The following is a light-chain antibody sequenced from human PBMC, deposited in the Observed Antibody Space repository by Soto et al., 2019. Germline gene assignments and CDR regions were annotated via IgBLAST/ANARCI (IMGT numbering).Light chain of an antibody. CDR1: QSVSTH. CDR3: QHYHGWPIT. CDR2: GAS. V-gene: IGKV3D-15*01. Sequence: EILMTQSTATLSVSPGERATLSCRASQSVSTHLAWYQQKPGQAPRLLIDGASSRATGVPDRFSGSGSGTEFTLTISSLQSEDFAVYCCQHYHGWPITFGQGTRLEIK. J-gene: IGKJ5*01.